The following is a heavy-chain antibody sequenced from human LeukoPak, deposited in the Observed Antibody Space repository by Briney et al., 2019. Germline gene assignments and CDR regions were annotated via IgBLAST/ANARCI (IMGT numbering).Heavy chain of an antibody. CDR2: INHSGST. D-gene: IGHD5-24*01. CDR3: ARGRDPY. J-gene: IGHJ4*02. Sequence: SETLSLTCAVYGGSFSGYYWTWIRQPPGRGLEWIGEINHSGSTNYNPSLKSRVTISVDTSKSEFSLKLNSVTAADTAMYYCARGRDPYWGQGTLVTVSS. CDR1: GGSFSGYY. V-gene: IGHV4-34*01.